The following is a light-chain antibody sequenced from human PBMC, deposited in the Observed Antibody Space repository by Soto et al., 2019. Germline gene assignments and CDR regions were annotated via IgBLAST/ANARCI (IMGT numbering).Light chain of an antibody. V-gene: IGKV3-20*01. J-gene: IGKJ1*01. CDR3: QQYGRTSWT. CDR1: QSVSTNF. CDR2: GAS. Sequence: EIVLTQSPGTLSLSPGEGATLSCRASQSVSTNFFAWYQQKPGQAPRLLIYGASTRATGIPDRFSGSGSGIDFTLTISRLEPEDFAVYYCQQYGRTSWTFGQGTKV.